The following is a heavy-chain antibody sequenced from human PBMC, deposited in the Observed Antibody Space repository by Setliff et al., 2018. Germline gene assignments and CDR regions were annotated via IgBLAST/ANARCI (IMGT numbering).Heavy chain of an antibody. CDR1: GFRFTSHW. V-gene: IGHV5-51*01. CDR3: ARHFRNWYFDY. Sequence: HGESLKISCQGSGFRFTSHWIGWVRQMPGKGLEWMGIIYPSDSDIRYSPSFQGQVTISADKSISTAYLQWSSLKASDTAIYYCARHFRNWYFDYWGQGTLVTVSS. D-gene: IGHD1-1*01. CDR2: IYPSDSDI. J-gene: IGHJ4*02.